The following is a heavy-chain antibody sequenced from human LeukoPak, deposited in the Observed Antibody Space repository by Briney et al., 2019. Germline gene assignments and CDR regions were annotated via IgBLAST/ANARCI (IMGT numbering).Heavy chain of an antibody. CDR3: ARLYSGYDSFIHYFDY. Sequence: SETLSLTCTVSGGSISSYYWSWIRQPPGKGLEWIGYIYYSGRTKYNPSPTSGETISVETSKNQFSLKLSSVTAADTAVYYCARLYSGYDSFIHYFDYWGQGTLVTVSS. CDR2: IYYSGRT. J-gene: IGHJ4*02. D-gene: IGHD5-12*01. V-gene: IGHV4-59*01. CDR1: GGSISSYY.